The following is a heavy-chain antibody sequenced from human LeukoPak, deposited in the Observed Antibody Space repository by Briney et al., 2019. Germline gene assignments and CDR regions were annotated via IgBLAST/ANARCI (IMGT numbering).Heavy chain of an antibody. Sequence: ASVKVSCKASGYTSTDYYIHWVRQAPGQGLEWLGWINPNSGDTNYAQNFQGRVTMTRDTSINTAYMELSSLRSDDTAVYYCARIKWAVVNDWGQGTLVTVSS. CDR2: INPNSGDT. CDR1: GYTSTDYY. D-gene: IGHD5-12*01. J-gene: IGHJ4*02. CDR3: ARIKWAVVND. V-gene: IGHV1-2*02.